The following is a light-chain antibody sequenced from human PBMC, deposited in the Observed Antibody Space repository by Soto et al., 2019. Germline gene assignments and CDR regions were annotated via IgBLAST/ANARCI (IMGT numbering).Light chain of an antibody. V-gene: IGLV2-23*02. CDR2: EVT. CDR3: CSFADFTYV. CDR1: SSDIGSYDL. J-gene: IGLJ1*01. Sequence: QTVPTQPASVSGSPGQSITISCTRTSSDIGSYDLVSWYQQHPGTAPKLIIYEVTKRPSGGSTRFSGSKSGNTASLTISGLQAVDEADYYCCSFADFTYVFGTGTKVTVL.